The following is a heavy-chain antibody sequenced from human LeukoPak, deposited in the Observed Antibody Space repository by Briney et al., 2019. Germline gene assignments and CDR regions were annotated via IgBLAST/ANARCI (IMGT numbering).Heavy chain of an antibody. V-gene: IGHV4-61*02. CDR2: IYTSGST. D-gene: IGHD1-26*01. Sequence: PSQTLSLTCTVSGNSISSGDNYWSWIRQPAGKGLEWIGRIYTSGSTNYNPSLKSRVTISGDTSKNQFSLKLSSVTAADTAVYYCARDLRGSYAFDIWGQGTMVTVSS. CDR3: ARDLRGSYAFDI. CDR1: GNSISSGDNY. J-gene: IGHJ3*02.